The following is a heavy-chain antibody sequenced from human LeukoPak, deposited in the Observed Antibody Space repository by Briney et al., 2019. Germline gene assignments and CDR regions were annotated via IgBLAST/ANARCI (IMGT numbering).Heavy chain of an antibody. J-gene: IGHJ6*03. CDR2: INPSGGST. Sequence: ASVKVSCKVSGYTLTELSMHWVRQAPGQGLEWMGIINPSGGSTSYAQKFQGRVTMTRDMSTSTVYMELSSLRSEDTAVYYCAREGVAWDYDYVWGSYRYYMDVWGKGTTVTVSS. CDR1: GYTLTELS. D-gene: IGHD3-16*02. CDR3: AREGVAWDYDYVWGSYRYYMDV. V-gene: IGHV1-46*01.